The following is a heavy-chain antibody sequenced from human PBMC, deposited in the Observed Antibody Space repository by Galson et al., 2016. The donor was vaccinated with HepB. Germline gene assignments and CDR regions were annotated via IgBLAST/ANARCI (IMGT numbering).Heavy chain of an antibody. V-gene: IGHV3-23*01. CDR3: AKAYSSGWYFFDY. D-gene: IGHD6-19*01. CDR2: ITGSGTST. J-gene: IGHJ4*02. CDR1: GFTFSSYA. Sequence: SLRLSCAASGFTFSSYAMSWFRQAPGKGLEWVSAITGSGTSTYYADSVKGRLTISRDNSKNTLYLQMNSLRAEDTAVYYCAKAYSSGWYFFDYWGQGTLVTVSS.